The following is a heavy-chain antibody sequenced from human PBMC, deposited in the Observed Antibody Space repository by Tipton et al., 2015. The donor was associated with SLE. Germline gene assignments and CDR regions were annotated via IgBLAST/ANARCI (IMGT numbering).Heavy chain of an antibody. CDR2: ISYDGSNT. D-gene: IGHD3-3*01. V-gene: IGHV3-30*18. CDR3: AKDSDYDFWSGYHGGFDY. Sequence: SLRLSCAASGFTFSSSGMNWVRQAPGKGLEWLAVISYDGSNTHYRDSVKGRFTISRDNSKNTLYLQMNSLRDEDSAVYYCAKDSDYDFWSGYHGGFDYWGQGTLVTVSS. J-gene: IGHJ4*02. CDR1: GFTFSSSG.